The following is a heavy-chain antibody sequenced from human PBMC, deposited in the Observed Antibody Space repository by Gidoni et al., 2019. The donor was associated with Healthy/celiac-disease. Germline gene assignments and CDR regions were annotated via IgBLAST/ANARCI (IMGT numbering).Heavy chain of an antibody. Sequence: EVQLVESGGGLVKPGGSLRLSCAASGFTFSSYSMNWVRQAPGKGLEWVSSISSSSSYIYYADSVKGRFTISRDNAKNSLYLQMNSLRAEDTAVYYCARVVNSSSSWYFRWDYYYYYGMDVWGQGTTVTVSS. CDR2: ISSSSSYI. V-gene: IGHV3-21*01. J-gene: IGHJ6*02. D-gene: IGHD6-13*01. CDR3: ARVVNSSSSWYFRWDYYYYYGMDV. CDR1: GFTFSSYS.